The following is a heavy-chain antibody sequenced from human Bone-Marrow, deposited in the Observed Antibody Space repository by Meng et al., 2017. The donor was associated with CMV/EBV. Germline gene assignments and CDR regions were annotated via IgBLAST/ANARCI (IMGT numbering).Heavy chain of an antibody. CDR2: FSSCGRTI. J-gene: IGHJ5*02. CDR3: ARPHPYDFWIGYYLGWFDP. Sequence: FLVYFLCWIRPAPRRWLASVSSFSSCGRTIYYASSVKGPFTISRANAKNSLYLQINTLRAEDTAVYYCARPHPYDFWIGYYLGWFDPWGQGTLVTVSS. D-gene: IGHD3-3*01. CDR1: FLVYF. V-gene: IGHV3-11*01.